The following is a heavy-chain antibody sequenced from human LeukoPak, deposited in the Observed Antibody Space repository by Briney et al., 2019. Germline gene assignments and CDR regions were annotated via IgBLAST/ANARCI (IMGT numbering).Heavy chain of an antibody. V-gene: IGHV4-59*01. CDR1: GGSISSYY. J-gene: IGHJ4*02. D-gene: IGHD3-22*01. CDR3: ARDPPSSSVYPLGYFDY. CDR2: IYYSGST. Sequence: SETLSLTCTVSGGSISSYYWSWIRQPPGKGLEWIGYIYYSGSTNYNPSLKSRVTISVDTSKNQFSLKLSSVTAADTAVYYCARDPPSSSVYPLGYFDYWGQGTLATVSS.